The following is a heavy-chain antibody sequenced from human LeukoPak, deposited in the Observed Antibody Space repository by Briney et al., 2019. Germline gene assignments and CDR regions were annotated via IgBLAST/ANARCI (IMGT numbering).Heavy chain of an antibody. D-gene: IGHD3-22*01. CDR2: IYYSGST. CDR1: GGSLSPYY. J-gene: IGHJ6*03. Sequence: SQTLSLTCTVSGGSLSPYYWSWIRQPPGKGLEWIGYIYYSGSTNYNPSLKSRVTISVDTSKNQFSLKLSSVTAADTAVYYCARGAYYDSSGPYYYYYYYMDVWGKGTTVTISS. CDR3: ARGAYYDSSGPYYYYYYYMDV. V-gene: IGHV4-59*01.